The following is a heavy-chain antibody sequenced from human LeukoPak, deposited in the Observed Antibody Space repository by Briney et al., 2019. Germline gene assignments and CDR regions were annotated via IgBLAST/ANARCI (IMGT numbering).Heavy chain of an antibody. CDR1: GFTFSSYG. Sequence: PGRSLRLSCAASGFTFSSYGMHWVRQAPGKGLEWVAVIWYDGSNKYYADSVKGRFTISRDNSKNTLYLQMNSLRAEDTAVYYCAREVEGDYLGYWGQGTLVTVSS. J-gene: IGHJ4*02. CDR2: IWYDGSNK. CDR3: AREVEGDYLGY. V-gene: IGHV3-33*01.